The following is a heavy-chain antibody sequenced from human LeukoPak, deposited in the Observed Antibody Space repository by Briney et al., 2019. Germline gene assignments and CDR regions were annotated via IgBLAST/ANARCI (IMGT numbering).Heavy chain of an antibody. CDR3: ARDGTVSINYYYYCGMDV. J-gene: IGHJ6*02. D-gene: IGHD4-11*01. CDR2: INPNSGGT. CDR1: GYTFTGYY. V-gene: IGHV1-2*02. Sequence: ASVKVSCKASGYTFTGYYMHWVRQAPGQGLEWMGWINPNSGGTNYAQKFQGRVTMTRDTSISTAYMELSRLRSVDPAVYYCARDGTVSINYYYYCGMDVWGQGTTVTVSS.